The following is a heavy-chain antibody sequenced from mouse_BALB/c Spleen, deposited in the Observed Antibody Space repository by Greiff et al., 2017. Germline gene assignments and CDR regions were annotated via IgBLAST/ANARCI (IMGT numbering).Heavy chain of an antibody. CDR3: TRSDYDTFDY. CDR1: GYTFTSYY. D-gene: IGHD2-4*01. V-gene: IGHV1S81*02. CDR2: INPSNGGT. Sequence: VQLQQSGAELVKPGASVKLSCKASGYTFTSYYMYWVKQRPGQGLEWIGEINPSNGGTNFNEKFKSKATLTVDKSSSTAYMQLSSLTSEDSAVYYCTRSDYDTFDYWGQGTTLTVSS. J-gene: IGHJ2*01.